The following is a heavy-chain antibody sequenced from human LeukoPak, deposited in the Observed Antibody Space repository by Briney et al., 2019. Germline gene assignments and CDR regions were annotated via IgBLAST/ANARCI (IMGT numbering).Heavy chain of an antibody. CDR3: ARDRGSVGATAFGMDV. V-gene: IGHV3-33*01. Sequence: GGSLRLSCAASGFPFSSYGRHWVRQAPGKGLEWVAVTWYDGSYKWYADSVRGRFTISRDNFKSTLYLQMDSLRVEDTAVYYCARDRGSVGATAFGMDVWGQGTTVAVFS. J-gene: IGHJ6*02. D-gene: IGHD1-26*01. CDR1: GFPFSSYG. CDR2: TWYDGSYK.